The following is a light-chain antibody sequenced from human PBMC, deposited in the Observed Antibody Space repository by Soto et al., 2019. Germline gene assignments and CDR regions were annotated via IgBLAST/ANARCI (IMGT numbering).Light chain of an antibody. J-gene: IGKJ3*01. CDR2: DAS. Sequence: QSTWWQQRPGQAICLLISDASGRATGIPDSSSGSGSGTDFTLTFSRLEPEDFAVYYCQQYGSSLTFGPGTKVDIK. CDR1: Q. V-gene: IGKV3-20*01. CDR3: QQYGSSLT.